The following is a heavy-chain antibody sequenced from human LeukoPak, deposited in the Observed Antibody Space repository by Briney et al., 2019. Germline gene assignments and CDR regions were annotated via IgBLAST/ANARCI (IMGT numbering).Heavy chain of an antibody. CDR3: AKDRHDAFDI. J-gene: IGHJ3*02. CDR1: GFAVSSNY. Sequence: GGSLRLSCAASGFAVSSNYMSWVRQAPGKGLEWVSVIYSGGSTYYADSVKGRFTISRDNSKNTLYLQMNSLRAEDTAVYYCAKDRHDAFDIWGQGTMVTVSS. CDR2: IYSGGST. V-gene: IGHV3-53*05.